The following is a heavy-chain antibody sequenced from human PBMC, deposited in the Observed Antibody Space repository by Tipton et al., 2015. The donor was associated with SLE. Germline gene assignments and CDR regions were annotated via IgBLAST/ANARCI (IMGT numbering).Heavy chain of an antibody. D-gene: IGHD3-22*01. V-gene: IGHV1-18*04. CDR2: ISAYNDNT. J-gene: IGHJ3*02. CDR3: ARVAVDSSGHIGAFDI. CDR1: GYTFTSYG. Sequence: QVQLVQSGAEVTKPGASVKVSCKASGYTFTSYGISWVRQAPGQGLEWMGWISAYNDNTNYVQKFQGRVTMTTDTSTSTAYMELRSLRSDDTAVYYCARVAVDSSGHIGAFDIWGQGTMVTVSS.